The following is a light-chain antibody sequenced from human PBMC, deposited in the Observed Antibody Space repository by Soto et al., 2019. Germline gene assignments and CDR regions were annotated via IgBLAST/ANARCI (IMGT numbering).Light chain of an antibody. CDR2: DAS. CDR1: QSVSSY. Sequence: EIVITQSPATLSVSPGERATLSCRASQSVSSYLAWYQQKPGQAPRLLIYDASNRATGIPARFSGSGSGTDFTLTISSLEPEDFAVYYCQQRSNGPPITFGQGTRLENK. CDR3: QQRSNGPPIT. J-gene: IGKJ5*01. V-gene: IGKV3-11*01.